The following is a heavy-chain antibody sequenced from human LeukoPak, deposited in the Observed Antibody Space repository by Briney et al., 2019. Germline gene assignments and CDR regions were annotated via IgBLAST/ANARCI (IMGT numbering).Heavy chain of an antibody. J-gene: IGHJ4*02. Sequence: GESLKISCKGSGYSFCNDWIGCVRQMPGKSLEWRGAIYRADSDTKYSPSFQGQGTSSADKSISTAYLQWISLGASDTAMYYCARRGCIGGTCYGYWGQGTLVTVSS. CDR2: IYRADSDT. CDR3: ARRGCIGGTCYGY. D-gene: IGHD2-15*01. CDR1: GYSFCNDW. V-gene: IGHV5-51*01.